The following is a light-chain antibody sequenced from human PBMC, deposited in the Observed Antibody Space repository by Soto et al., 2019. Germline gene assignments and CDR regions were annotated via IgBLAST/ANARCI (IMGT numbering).Light chain of an antibody. J-gene: IGLJ1*01. CDR1: RSDVGGYDY. Sequence: QSALTQPRSVSGSPGQSVTISCTGTRSDVGGYDYVSWFQQHPDKAPKVIIYAVSKRPSGVPDRFSGSKSGNTASLTISGLRPEDEADYYCCSFAGRYSYVFGTGTKVTVL. V-gene: IGLV2-11*01. CDR2: AVS. CDR3: CSFAGRYSYV.